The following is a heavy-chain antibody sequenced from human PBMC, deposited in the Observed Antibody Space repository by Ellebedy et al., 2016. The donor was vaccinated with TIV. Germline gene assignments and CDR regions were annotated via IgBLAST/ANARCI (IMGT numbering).Heavy chain of an antibody. D-gene: IGHD5-18*01. Sequence: SETLSLXXAVYGGSFSGYYWSWIRQPPGKGLEWIGEINHSGSTNYNPSLKSRVTISVDTSKNQFSLKLSSVTAADTAVYYCARAQLWYDFDYWGQGTLVTVSS. V-gene: IGHV4-34*01. CDR1: GGSFSGYY. J-gene: IGHJ4*02. CDR2: INHSGST. CDR3: ARAQLWYDFDY.